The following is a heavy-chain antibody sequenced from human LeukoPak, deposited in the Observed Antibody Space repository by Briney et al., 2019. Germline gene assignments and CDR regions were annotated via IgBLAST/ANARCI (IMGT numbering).Heavy chain of an antibody. J-gene: IGHJ4*02. CDR1: GFIFSSYE. Sequence: GGSLRLSXAASGFIFSSYEMNWASQAPGKGLVGVSYINCDGKTIFYADSVGGRFTISRDNAKNSLYLQMNSLRAEDTAVYYCARDERPVAAIPTYDYWGQGTLVTVSS. D-gene: IGHD2-2*01. V-gene: IGHV3-48*03. CDR3: ARDERPVAAIPTYDY. CDR2: INCDGKTI.